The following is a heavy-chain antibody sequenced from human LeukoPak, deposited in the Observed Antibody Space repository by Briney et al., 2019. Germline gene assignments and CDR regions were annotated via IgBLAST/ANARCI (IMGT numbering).Heavy chain of an antibody. D-gene: IGHD3-10*01. CDR2: IYYSGST. Sequence: SETLSLTCTVSGGSVSSGSYYWSRIRQPPGKGLEWLGYIYYSGSTNYNPSLKSRVTISVDTSKNQFSLKLSSVTAADTAVYYCASAHGSGSYSIAYCGQRIPVTVSS. CDR3: ASAHGSGSYSIAY. V-gene: IGHV4-61*01. CDR1: GGSVSSGSYY. J-gene: IGHJ6*01.